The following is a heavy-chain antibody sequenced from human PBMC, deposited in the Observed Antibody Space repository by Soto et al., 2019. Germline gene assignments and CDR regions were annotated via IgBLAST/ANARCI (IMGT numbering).Heavy chain of an antibody. CDR1: GFTFTSSA. J-gene: IGHJ4*02. D-gene: IGHD3-3*01. CDR3: ARLRFLEWLLIDY. CDR2: IVVGSGNT. V-gene: IGHV1-58*01. Sequence: SVKVSCKASGFTFTSSAVQWVRQARGQRLEWIGWIVVGSGNTNYAQKFQERVTITRDMSTSTAYMELSSLRSEDTAVYYCARLRFLEWLLIDYWGQGTLVTVSS.